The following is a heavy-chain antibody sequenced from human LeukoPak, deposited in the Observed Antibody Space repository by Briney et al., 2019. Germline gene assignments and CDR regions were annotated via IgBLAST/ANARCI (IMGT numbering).Heavy chain of an antibody. D-gene: IGHD7-27*01. Sequence: GGSLRLSCAVSGFTFCSYSMNWVRQAPGKGLEWVSSINTRSSYIFYADSVKGRFTISRDNAKNSLYLQMNSLRAEDTALYYCARDGDRYYFDYWGQGALVTVSS. CDR1: GFTFCSYS. J-gene: IGHJ4*02. CDR2: INTRSSYI. V-gene: IGHV3-21*01. CDR3: ARDGDRYYFDY.